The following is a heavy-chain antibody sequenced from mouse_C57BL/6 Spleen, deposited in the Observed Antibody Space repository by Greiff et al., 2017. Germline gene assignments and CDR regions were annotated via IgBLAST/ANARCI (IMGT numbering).Heavy chain of an antibody. J-gene: IGHJ4*01. D-gene: IGHD1-1*01. V-gene: IGHV10-1*01. CDR2: IRSKSNNYAT. Sequence: EVQLVESGGGLVQPKGSLKLSCAASGFSFNTYAMNWVRQAPGKGLEWVARIRSKSNNYATYYADSVKDRFTISRDDSESMLYLQMNNLKTEDTARYYCVRQRYYGSSLDAMDYWGQGTSVTVSS. CDR3: VRQRYYGSSLDAMDY. CDR1: GFSFNTYA.